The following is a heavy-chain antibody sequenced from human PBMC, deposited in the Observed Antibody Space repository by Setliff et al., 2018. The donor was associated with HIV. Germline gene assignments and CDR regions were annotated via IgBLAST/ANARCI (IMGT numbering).Heavy chain of an antibody. CDR1: GGSINSGSIY. CDR2: MHANGLT. Sequence: SETLSLTCAVSGGSINSGSIYWSWVRRPAGGGLEWIGHMHANGLTTYNPSLRSRAAISMETSKNQFSLRLSAVTAADSAIYYCATGRHYYDSSDYPANPFDVWGQGTLVTVSS. D-gene: IGHD3-22*01. J-gene: IGHJ3*01. V-gene: IGHV4-61*09. CDR3: ATGRHYYDSSDYPANPFDV.